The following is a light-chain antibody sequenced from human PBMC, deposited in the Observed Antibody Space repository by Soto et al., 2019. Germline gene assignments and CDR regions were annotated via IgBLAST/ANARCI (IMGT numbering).Light chain of an antibody. J-gene: IGLJ1*01. CDR2: EGS. CDR1: SSDVGSYNL. V-gene: IGLV2-23*03. CDR3: CSYAGSSTFSYV. Sequence: SALTQPASVSRSPGQSITISCTGTSSDVGSYNLVSWYQQHPGKSPKLMIYEGSKRPSGVSNRFSGSKSGNTASLTISGLQAEDEADYYCCSYAGSSTFSYVFGTGTKVTVL.